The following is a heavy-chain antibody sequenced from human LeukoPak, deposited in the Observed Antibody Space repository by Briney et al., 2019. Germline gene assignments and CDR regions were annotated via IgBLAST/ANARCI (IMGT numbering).Heavy chain of an antibody. CDR1: GFTFSSYA. CDR3: AKPSPYDFWSGPYYFDY. D-gene: IGHD3-3*01. Sequence: GGSLRLSCAASGFTFSSYAMHWVRQAPGKGLEWVAVISYDGSNKYYADSVKGRFTISRDNSKNTLYLQMNSLRAEDTAVYYCAKPSPYDFWSGPYYFDYWGQGTLVTVSS. J-gene: IGHJ4*02. CDR2: ISYDGSNK. V-gene: IGHV3-30-3*02.